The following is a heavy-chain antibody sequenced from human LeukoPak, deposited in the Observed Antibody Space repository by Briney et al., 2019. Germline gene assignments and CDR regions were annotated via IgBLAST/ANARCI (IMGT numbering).Heavy chain of an antibody. D-gene: IGHD6-19*01. CDR2: IYPGDSDT. Sequence: HGESLKISCKGSGYSFTSYWIGWVRQMPGKGLEWMGIIYPGDSDTRYSPSFQGQVTISADKSISTAYLQWSSLKASDTAMYYCARPGFSPPGSLGDPDFDYWGQGTLVTVSS. CDR3: ARPGFSPPGSLGDPDFDY. J-gene: IGHJ4*02. CDR1: GYSFTSYW. V-gene: IGHV5-51*01.